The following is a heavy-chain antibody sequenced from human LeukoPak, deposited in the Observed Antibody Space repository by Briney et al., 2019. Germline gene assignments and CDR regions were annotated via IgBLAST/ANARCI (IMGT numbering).Heavy chain of an antibody. V-gene: IGHV1-69*13. J-gene: IGHJ4*02. CDR3: ARSNNVFFAGDH. CDR2: IIPMSGTT. D-gene: IGHD1/OR15-1a*01. Sequence: GASVKVSCKASGDTFSSYAFSWVRQAPGQGLEWMGAIIPMSGTTHYVQNFQGRVTITSDEFTRTVYLEVTSLRSEDTALYYCARSNNVFFAGDHWGQGTLVTVSS. CDR1: GDTFSSYA.